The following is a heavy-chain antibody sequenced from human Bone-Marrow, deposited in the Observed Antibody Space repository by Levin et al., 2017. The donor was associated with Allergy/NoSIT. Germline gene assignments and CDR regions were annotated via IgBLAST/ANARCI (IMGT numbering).Heavy chain of an antibody. J-gene: IGHJ4*02. V-gene: IGHV3-15*01. D-gene: IGHD6-13*01. CDR1: GFTFSNAW. Sequence: GGSLRLSCAASGFTFSNAWMSWVRQAPGKGLEWVGRIKSKTDGGTTDYAAPVKGRFTISRDDSKNTLYLQMNSLKTEDTAVYYCTTTPGIAAAAIRLGGQGTLVTVSS. CDR3: TTTPGIAAAAIRL. CDR2: IKSKTDGGTT.